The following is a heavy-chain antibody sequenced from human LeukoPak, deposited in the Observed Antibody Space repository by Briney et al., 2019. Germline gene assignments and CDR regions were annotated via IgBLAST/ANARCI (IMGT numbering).Heavy chain of an antibody. Sequence: SETLSLTCTVSGGSISSYYWSWIRQPPGKGLEWIGYIYHSGSTKYNPSLKSRVTISVDTSKNQFSLKLSSVTAADTAVYYCARDFGRTVFDYWGQGTLVTVSS. D-gene: IGHD3/OR15-3a*01. CDR2: IYHSGST. J-gene: IGHJ4*02. CDR3: ARDFGRTVFDY. V-gene: IGHV4-59*12. CDR1: GGSISSYY.